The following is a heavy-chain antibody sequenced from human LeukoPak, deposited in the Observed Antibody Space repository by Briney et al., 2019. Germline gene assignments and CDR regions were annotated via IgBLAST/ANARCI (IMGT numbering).Heavy chain of an antibody. V-gene: IGHV3-30*04. CDR2: ISYDGSNI. CDR3: ARVSGDNMWHFDY. CDR1: GFTFCIYA. Sequence: GDSLTLSCAASGFTFCIYAMHWVRQAPGKGVEWGADISYDGSNIHHAPSVKGRFTISRDNSKNTLYLQMNSLRAEDTAVYYGARVSGDNMWHFDYWGQGTMVTVSS. D-gene: IGHD6-25*01. J-gene: IGHJ4*02.